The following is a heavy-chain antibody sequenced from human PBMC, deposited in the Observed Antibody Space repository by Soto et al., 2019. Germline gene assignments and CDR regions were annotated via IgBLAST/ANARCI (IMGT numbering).Heavy chain of an antibody. D-gene: IGHD2-15*01. Sequence: GGSLRLSCAASGFIFSNYGMHWVSQAPGKGLEWVAGISYDGSNKYYADSVKGRFTISRDNSKDTLYLQMNSLGAEDTALYYCAKKKGYCNGGSCYYMDVWGKGTTVTVSS. J-gene: IGHJ6*03. CDR1: GFIFSNYG. V-gene: IGHV3-30*18. CDR2: ISYDGSNK. CDR3: AKKKGYCNGGSCYYMDV.